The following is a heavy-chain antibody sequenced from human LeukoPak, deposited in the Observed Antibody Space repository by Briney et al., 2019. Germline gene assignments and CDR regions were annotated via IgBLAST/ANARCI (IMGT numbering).Heavy chain of an antibody. D-gene: IGHD7-27*01. CDR1: GFTFSSYA. CDR3: AKGLNGPWGYHYYGMDV. J-gene: IGHJ6*02. CDR2: ISGSGGST. Sequence: PGGSLRLSCAASGFTFSSYAMSWVRQAPGKGLEWVSAISGSGGSTYYADTVKGRFTISRDNSKNTLYLQMNSLRAEDTAVYYCAKGLNGPWGYHYYGMDVWGQGTTVTVSS. V-gene: IGHV3-23*01.